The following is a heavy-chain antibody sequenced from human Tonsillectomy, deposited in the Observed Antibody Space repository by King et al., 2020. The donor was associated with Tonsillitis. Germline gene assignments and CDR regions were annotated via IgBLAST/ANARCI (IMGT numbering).Heavy chain of an antibody. J-gene: IGHJ3*02. CDR3: AHISGADYGDYWGVGAFDI. V-gene: IGHV2-5*01. D-gene: IGHD4-17*01. CDR2: IYWNDDK. CDR1: GFSLSTSGVG. Sequence: TLKESGPTLVKPTQTLTLTCTFSGFSLSTSGVGVGWIRQPPGKALEWLALIYWNDDKRYSPSLKSRLTITKDTSKNEAVLTMTNMDPVDTATYYCAHISGADYGDYWGVGAFDIWGQGTMVTVSS.